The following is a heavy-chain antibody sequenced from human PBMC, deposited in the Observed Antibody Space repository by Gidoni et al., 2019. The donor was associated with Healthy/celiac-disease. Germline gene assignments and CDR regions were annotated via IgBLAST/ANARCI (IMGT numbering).Heavy chain of an antibody. CDR1: GFTFDDYA. Sequence: EVQLVESGGGLVQPGRSLRLSCAASGFTFDDYAMHWVRQAPGKGLEWVSGISWNSGSIGYADSVKGRFTISRDNAKNSLYLQMNSLRAEDTALYYCAKDTYGAPGAFDIWGQGTMVTVSS. CDR2: ISWNSGSI. D-gene: IGHD4-17*01. J-gene: IGHJ3*02. CDR3: AKDTYGAPGAFDI. V-gene: IGHV3-9*01.